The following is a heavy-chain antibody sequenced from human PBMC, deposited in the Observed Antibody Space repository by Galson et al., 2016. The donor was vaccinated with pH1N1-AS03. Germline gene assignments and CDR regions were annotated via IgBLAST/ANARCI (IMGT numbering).Heavy chain of an antibody. J-gene: IGHJ3*02. CDR2: TYYSGSF. D-gene: IGHD3-3*01. Sequence: LSLTCTVSGDSISNGGYYWSWVRQHPGKGLEWIGYTYYSGSFFYNPSLKSRVFISLDTSKNQFSLELNSVTVADTAVYYCARVYWSVPTPGTYGAFDTWGQGTTVTVSS. CDR1: GDSISNGGYY. V-gene: IGHV4-31*03. CDR3: ARVYWSVPTPGTYGAFDT.